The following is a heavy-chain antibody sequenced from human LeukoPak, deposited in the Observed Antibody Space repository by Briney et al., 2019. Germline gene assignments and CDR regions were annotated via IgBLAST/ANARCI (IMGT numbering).Heavy chain of an antibody. D-gene: IGHD5-12*01. V-gene: IGHV1-24*01. Sequence: GASVKVSCKVSGYTLTELSMHWVRQAPGKGLEWMGGFDPEDGETIYAQKFQGRVTMTVDTSTDTAYMELSSLRSEDTAVYYCATPVARNYYFDYWGQGTLVTVSS. J-gene: IGHJ4*02. CDR1: GYTLTELS. CDR3: ATPVARNYYFDY. CDR2: FDPEDGET.